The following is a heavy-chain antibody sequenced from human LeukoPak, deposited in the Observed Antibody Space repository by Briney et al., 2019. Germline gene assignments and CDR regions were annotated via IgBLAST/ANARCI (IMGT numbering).Heavy chain of an antibody. J-gene: IGHJ6*02. CDR2: IIPILGIA. V-gene: IGHV1-69*04. Sequence: ASVKVSCKASGYTFTSYGISWVRQAPGQGLEWMGRIIPILGIANYAQKFQGRVTITADKSTSTAYLELSSLRSEDTAVYYCASGAYYYDSSGYPDSYYYGMDVWGQGTTVTVSS. CDR1: GYTFTSYG. D-gene: IGHD3-22*01. CDR3: ASGAYYYDSSGYPDSYYYGMDV.